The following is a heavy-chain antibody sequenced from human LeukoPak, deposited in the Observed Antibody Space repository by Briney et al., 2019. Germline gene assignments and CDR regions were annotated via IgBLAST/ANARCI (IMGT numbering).Heavy chain of an antibody. CDR3: ARSRYMDV. V-gene: IGHV3-7*01. Sequence: GGSLRLSCAASGVTFSNYWMHWVRQAPGKGLEWVANIKQDGSEKYYVDSVKGRFTISRDNAKNSLYLQMNSLRAEDTAVYYCARSRYMDVWGKGTTVTVSS. CDR1: GVTFSNYW. J-gene: IGHJ6*03. CDR2: IKQDGSEK.